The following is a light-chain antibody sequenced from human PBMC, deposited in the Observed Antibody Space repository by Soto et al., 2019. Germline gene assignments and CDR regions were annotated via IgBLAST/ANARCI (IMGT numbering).Light chain of an antibody. Sequence: QSALTQPASVSGSPGQSITISCTGTGSDIGGYNHVSWYQHHPGKAPKLIIYEVTNRPSGVSNRFSGSKSGNTASLTISGLQAEDEADYYCSSYTSKSSLIFGGGTKVTVL. CDR1: GSDIGGYNH. V-gene: IGLV2-14*01. CDR2: EVT. J-gene: IGLJ2*01. CDR3: SSYTSKSSLI.